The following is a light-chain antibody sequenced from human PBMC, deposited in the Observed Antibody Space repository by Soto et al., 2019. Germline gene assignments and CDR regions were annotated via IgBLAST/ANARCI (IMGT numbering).Light chain of an antibody. CDR2: DVT. V-gene: IGLV2-14*01. J-gene: IGLJ1*01. Sequence: QSALTQPASVSGSPGQPITISCTGTSSDVGGYNYVSWYQQHPGKAPKLMSYDVTNRPSGVSNRFSGSKSGNTASLTISGLQAEDEADYYCSSYTSSTSFYFGTGTKVTV. CDR1: SSDVGGYNY. CDR3: SSYTSSTSFY.